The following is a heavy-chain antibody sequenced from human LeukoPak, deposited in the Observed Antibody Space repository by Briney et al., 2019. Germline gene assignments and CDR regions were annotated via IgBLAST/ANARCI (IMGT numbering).Heavy chain of an antibody. J-gene: IGHJ4*02. Sequence: GGSLGLSCAASGFTFSSYSMNWVRQAPGKGLEWVSYISSSSSTIYYADSVKGRFTISRDNAKNSLYLQMNSLRAEDTAVYYCACLLLWFGETFDYWGQGTLITVSS. D-gene: IGHD3-10*01. CDR3: ACLLLWFGETFDY. CDR2: ISSSSSTI. CDR1: GFTFSSYS. V-gene: IGHV3-48*01.